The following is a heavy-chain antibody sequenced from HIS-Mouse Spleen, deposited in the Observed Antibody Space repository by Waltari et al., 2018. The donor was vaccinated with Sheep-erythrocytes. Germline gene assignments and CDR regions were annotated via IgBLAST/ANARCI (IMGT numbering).Heavy chain of an antibody. Sequence: QVQLQESGPGLVKPSETLSLTCTVSGYSISSGYYWGWIRQPPGKGLEWIGSIYHSGRTYYNPSLKSRVTISVDTSKNQFSLKLSSVTAADTAVYYWASQPNWGYWYFDLWGRGTLVTVSS. CDR1: GYSISSGYY. D-gene: IGHD7-27*01. J-gene: IGHJ2*01. CDR2: IYHSGRT. CDR3: ASQPNWGYWYFDL. V-gene: IGHV4-38-2*02.